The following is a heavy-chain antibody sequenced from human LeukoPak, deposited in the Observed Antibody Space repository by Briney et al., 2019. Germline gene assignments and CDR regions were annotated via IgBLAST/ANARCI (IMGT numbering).Heavy chain of an antibody. CDR3: AKGAFSIAESGFDY. J-gene: IGHJ4*02. CDR2: ISYDGSNK. D-gene: IGHD6-6*01. CDR1: GFTFSSYA. Sequence: GGSLRLSCAASGFTFSSYAMHWVRQAPGKGLEWVAVISYDGSNKYYADSVKGRFTISRDNAKSSLYLQMNSLRAEDTALYYCAKGAFSIAESGFDYWGQGTLVTVSS. V-gene: IGHV3-30-3*01.